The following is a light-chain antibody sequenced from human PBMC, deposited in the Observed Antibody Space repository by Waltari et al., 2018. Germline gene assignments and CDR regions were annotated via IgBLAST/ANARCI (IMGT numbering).Light chain of an antibody. J-gene: IGLJ2*01. CDR2: SNS. V-gene: IGLV1-51*01. Sequence: QSVLTQPPSVSAAPGQQVTISCSGSTSNIGENYVSWYQRLPGKDPRLLIFSNSDRPSRIPARFYGSKSVTSATLGITGLQTGDEADYYCATWDRLLSAVIIGGGTKLTVL. CDR3: ATWDRLLSAVI. CDR1: TSNIGENY.